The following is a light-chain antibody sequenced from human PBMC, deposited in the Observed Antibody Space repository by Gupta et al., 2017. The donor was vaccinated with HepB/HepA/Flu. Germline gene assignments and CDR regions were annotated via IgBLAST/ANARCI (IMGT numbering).Light chain of an antibody. CDR2: GAS. Sequence: IVLTQSPGTLSLSPGERATLSCRASQSVSSSSLAWYQQKPGQAPRLLIYGASSRATAIPDRFSGSGSGTDFSLTSSRLEPEDFAVYYCQQYGSSPLFTFGPGTKVDIK. V-gene: IGKV3-20*01. CDR3: QQYGSSPLFT. CDR1: QSVSSSS. J-gene: IGKJ3*01.